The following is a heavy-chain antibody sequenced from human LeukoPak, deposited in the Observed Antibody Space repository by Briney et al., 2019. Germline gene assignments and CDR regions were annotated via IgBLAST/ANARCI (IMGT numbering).Heavy chain of an antibody. CDR3: AREEGTATYSSSLGTFDY. CDR2: IHYSGTT. Sequence: SETLSLTCTVSGDSISSYYWSWIRQPPGKGLEWIGYIHYSGTTNYSPSLKSRVTISVDTSKNQFSLKLTSVTAADTAAYYCAREEGTATYSSSLGTFDYWGQGTLVTVSS. V-gene: IGHV4-59*01. J-gene: IGHJ4*02. D-gene: IGHD6-13*01. CDR1: GDSISSYY.